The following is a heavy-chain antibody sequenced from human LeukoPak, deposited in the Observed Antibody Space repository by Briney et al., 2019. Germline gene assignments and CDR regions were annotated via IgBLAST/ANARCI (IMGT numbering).Heavy chain of an antibody. CDR2: ISSSSSTI. V-gene: IGHV3-48*04. J-gene: IGHJ3*01. CDR3: ARDSSSWSGADAFDV. D-gene: IGHD6-13*01. CDR1: GFTFSGYA. Sequence: GGSLRLSCAASGFTFSGYAMNWVHQAPGKGLEWVSYISSSSSTIYYADSVKGRFTISRDNAKNSLYLQMNSLGAADTAVYYCARDSSSWSGADAFDVWGHGTLVTVSS.